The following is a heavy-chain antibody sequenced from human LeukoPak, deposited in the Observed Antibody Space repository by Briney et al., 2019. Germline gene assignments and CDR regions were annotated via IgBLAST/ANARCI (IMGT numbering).Heavy chain of an antibody. CDR1: GFTFSSYS. D-gene: IGHD3-10*01. CDR2: IASSSATI. CDR3: ARGPKCLSPPGFPDY. Sequence: GGSLRLDCAASGFTFSSYSMNWVRPAPGKGLEYISYIASSSATIYYADSVKGRFTISTDNAKNSLYLQMNSLIAEDTAVYYCARGPKCLSPPGFPDYWGQGTLVTVSS. V-gene: IGHV3-48*04. J-gene: IGHJ4*02.